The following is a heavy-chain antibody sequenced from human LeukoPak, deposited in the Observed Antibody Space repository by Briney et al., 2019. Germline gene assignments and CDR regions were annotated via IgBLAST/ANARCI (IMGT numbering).Heavy chain of an antibody. V-gene: IGHV3-23*01. Sequence: PGGTLRLSCAASGFIFSHHGMNWVRQAPGKGLEWVSGIRTDGVTTYYAESVKGRFIISRDNSKNTVYLQMNSLSAEDAAVYYCVKDDGWVQYANWGQGTLVTVSS. CDR1: GFIFSHHG. J-gene: IGHJ4*02. D-gene: IGHD5-24*01. CDR3: VKDDGWVQYAN. CDR2: IRTDGVTT.